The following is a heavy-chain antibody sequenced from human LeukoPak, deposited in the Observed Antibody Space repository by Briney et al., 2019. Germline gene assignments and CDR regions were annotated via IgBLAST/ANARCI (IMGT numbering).Heavy chain of an antibody. CDR3: AKDLDSSSSGVRFDY. CDR2: ISGSGGST. J-gene: IGHJ4*02. V-gene: IGHV3-23*01. D-gene: IGHD6-6*01. Sequence: GGSLRLSCAASGFTFRNYAMSWVRQAPGKGLEWVSAISGSGGSTYYADSVKGRFTISRDNSKNTLFMQMNSLRAEDTAVYYCAKDLDSSSSGVRFDYWGQGTLVTVSS. CDR1: GFTFRNYA.